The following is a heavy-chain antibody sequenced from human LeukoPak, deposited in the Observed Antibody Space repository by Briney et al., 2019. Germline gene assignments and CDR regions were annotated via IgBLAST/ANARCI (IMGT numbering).Heavy chain of an antibody. Sequence: GGSLRLSCAVSGFSFSHYWMSWVRQAPGKGLEWVANMRPDGGEIYYVDSVKGRFTISRDNAKNSLYLQMNSLRVEDTAIYYCARDKPSGSTSGSTFDIWGQGQWSPSLQ. J-gene: IGHJ3*02. D-gene: IGHD1-26*01. V-gene: IGHV3-7*01. CDR3: ARDKPSGSTSGSTFDI. CDR1: GFSFSHYW. CDR2: MRPDGGEI.